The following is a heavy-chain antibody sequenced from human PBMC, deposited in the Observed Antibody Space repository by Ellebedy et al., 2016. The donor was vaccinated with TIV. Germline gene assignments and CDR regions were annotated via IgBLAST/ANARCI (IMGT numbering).Heavy chain of an antibody. V-gene: IGHV3-21*01. CDR3: ARADTGYCSGDTCFLDLDS. J-gene: IGHJ4*02. CDR2: ISDSGTYI. Sequence: GGSPRLSXVASEFTFSMYTMSWVRQAPGQGLEWVSSISDSGTYIYYADSVKGRFTISRDNTKYSLFLQMSSLRAEDTAIYFCARADTGYCSGDTCFLDLDSWGQGTLVTVSS. CDR1: EFTFSMYT. D-gene: IGHD2-15*01.